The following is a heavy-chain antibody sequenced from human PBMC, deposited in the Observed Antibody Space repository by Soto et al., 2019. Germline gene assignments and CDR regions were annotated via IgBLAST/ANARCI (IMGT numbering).Heavy chain of an antibody. CDR1: YGSGSSDPFS. V-gene: IGHV4-31*03. D-gene: IGHD2-15*01. J-gene: IGHJ3*02. Sequence: SKNLYITSTVSYGSGSSDPFSWTWILQHAGKGLEWIGYIYYRGNTYYHPSLKSRVTISIDTSKNQFSLRLNSVTAADTAVYYCARLQYTVVTALDIWGQGTVVTVS. CDR2: IYYRGNT. CDR3: ARLQYTVVTALDI.